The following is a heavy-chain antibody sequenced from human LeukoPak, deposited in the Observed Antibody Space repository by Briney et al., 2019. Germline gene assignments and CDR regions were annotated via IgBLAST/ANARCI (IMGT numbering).Heavy chain of an antibody. CDR3: AGGVGRYRPYYYGMDV. J-gene: IGHJ6*04. Sequence: SETLSLTCAVYGGSFSGYYWSWIRQPPGKGLEWIGEINHSGSTNYNPSLKSRVTISVDTSKNQFSLKLSSVTAADTAVYYCAGGVGRYRPYYYGMDVWGKGTTVTVSS. CDR1: GGSFSGYY. D-gene: IGHD1-26*01. V-gene: IGHV4-34*01. CDR2: INHSGST.